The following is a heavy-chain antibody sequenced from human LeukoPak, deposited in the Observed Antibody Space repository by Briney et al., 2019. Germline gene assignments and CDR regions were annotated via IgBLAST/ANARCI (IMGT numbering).Heavy chain of an antibody. CDR3: ARDVGAKVAFDI. Sequence: GGSLRLSCAASGFTFSSFTMHWVRQIPGERPEWVLSISGDTTYIYYADSIKGRFTISRDNTNTSLYLQMNSLRAEDTAVYYCARDVGAKVAFDIWGQGTMVTVSS. D-gene: IGHD1-26*01. V-gene: IGHV3-21*01. J-gene: IGHJ3*02. CDR1: GFTFSSFT. CDR2: ISGDTTYI.